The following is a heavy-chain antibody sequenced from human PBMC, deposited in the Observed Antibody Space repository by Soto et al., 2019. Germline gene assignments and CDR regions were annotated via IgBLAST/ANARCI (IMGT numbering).Heavy chain of an antibody. Sequence: ASVKLSCKACGDTFTSYAMHWVRQAPEQRLEWMGWINAGNGNTKYSQKFQGRVTITRDTSASTAYMELSSLRSEDTAVYYCAREPKIYDFWSGYPPGNYFDYWGQGTLLTVSS. D-gene: IGHD3-3*01. J-gene: IGHJ4*02. CDR3: AREPKIYDFWSGYPPGNYFDY. CDR1: GDTFTSYA. V-gene: IGHV1-3*01. CDR2: INAGNGNT.